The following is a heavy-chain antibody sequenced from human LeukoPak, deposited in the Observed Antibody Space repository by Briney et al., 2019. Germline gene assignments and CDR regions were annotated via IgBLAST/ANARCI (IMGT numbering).Heavy chain of an antibody. V-gene: IGHV1-3*01. D-gene: IGHD3-22*01. J-gene: IGHJ1*01. CDR2: INGGNGNA. Sequence: GGSLRLSCAASGFTFTNYGMHWVRQAPGQRLEWMGWINGGNGNAKYSQNFQGRVSIIRDTSASTAYMELSSLRSEDTAVYYCARVPLHDSSGHYYPHWGQGTLVTVSS. CDR3: ARVPLHDSSGHYYPH. CDR1: GFTFTNYG.